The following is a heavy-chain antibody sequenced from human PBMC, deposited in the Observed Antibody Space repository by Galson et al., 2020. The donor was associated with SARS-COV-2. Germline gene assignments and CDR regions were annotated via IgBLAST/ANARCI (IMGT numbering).Heavy chain of an antibody. Sequence: GGSLRLSCAASGFTFSNYNMHWVRQAPGQGLEWVSSISSTTSYIYYADSVKGRFTMSRDNAKNSLYLQMDSLRAEDTAVYYCARDLITVAGQFEYWGQGTLVIVSS. CDR3: ARDLITVAGQFEY. D-gene: IGHD6-19*01. J-gene: IGHJ4*02. CDR2: ISSTTSYI. V-gene: IGHV3-21*01. CDR1: GFTFSNYN.